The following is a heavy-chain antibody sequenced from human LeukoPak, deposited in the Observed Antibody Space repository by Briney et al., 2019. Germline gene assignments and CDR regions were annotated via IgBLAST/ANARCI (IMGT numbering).Heavy chain of an antibody. CDR3: AVYGGNSEYYYYMDV. D-gene: IGHD4-23*01. CDR2: ISGSGGST. Sequence: PGGSLRLSCAASGFTFSSYAMSWVRQAPGKGLEWVSAISGSGGSTYYADSVKGRFTISRDNSKNTLYLQMNSLRAEDTAVYYCAVYGGNSEYYYYMDVWGKGTTVTVSS. V-gene: IGHV3-23*01. J-gene: IGHJ6*03. CDR1: GFTFSSYA.